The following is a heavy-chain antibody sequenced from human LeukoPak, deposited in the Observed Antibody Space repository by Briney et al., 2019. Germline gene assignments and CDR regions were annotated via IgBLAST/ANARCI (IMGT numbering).Heavy chain of an antibody. V-gene: IGHV1-18*01. J-gene: IGHJ4*02. Sequence: ASVKVSCKASGYTFTSYGISWVRQAPGQGLEWMGWISAYNGNTNYAQKLQGRVTMTTDTSTSTAYMELSSLRSEDTAVYYCATNRKWFGELSYFDYWGQGTLVTVSS. CDR3: ATNRKWFGELSYFDY. CDR1: GYTFTSYG. D-gene: IGHD3-10*01. CDR2: ISAYNGNT.